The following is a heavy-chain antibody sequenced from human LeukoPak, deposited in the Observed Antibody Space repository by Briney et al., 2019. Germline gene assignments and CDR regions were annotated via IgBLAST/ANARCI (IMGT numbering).Heavy chain of an antibody. CDR3: ARDYYGSGSYYNPTLDY. V-gene: IGHV1-18*04. CDR1: GYTFTDYY. Sequence: GASVKVSCKASGYTFTDYYIHWVRQAPGQGLEWMGWISAYNGNTNYAQKLQGRVTMTTDTSTSTAYMELRSLRSDDTAVYYCARDYYGSGSYYNPTLDYWGQGTLVTVSS. J-gene: IGHJ4*02. D-gene: IGHD3-10*01. CDR2: ISAYNGNT.